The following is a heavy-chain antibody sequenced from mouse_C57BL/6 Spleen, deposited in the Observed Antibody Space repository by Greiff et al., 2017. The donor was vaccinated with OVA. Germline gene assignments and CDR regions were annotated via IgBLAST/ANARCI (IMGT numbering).Heavy chain of an antibody. J-gene: IGHJ2*01. V-gene: IGHV2-2*01. D-gene: IGHD1-3*01. CDR2: IWSGGST. Sequence: VKLMESGPGLVQPSQSLSITCTVSGFSLTSYGVHWVRQSPGKGLEWLGVIWSGGSTDYNAAFISRLSISKDNSKSQVFFKMNSLQADDTAIYDCARNGVGGDYFDYWGQGTTLTVSS. CDR1: GFSLTSYG. CDR3: ARNGVGGDYFDY.